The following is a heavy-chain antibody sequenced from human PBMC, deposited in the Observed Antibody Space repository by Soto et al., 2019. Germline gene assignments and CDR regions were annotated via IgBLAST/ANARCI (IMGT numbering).Heavy chain of an antibody. CDR2: IHYSGST. CDR1: GGSISSSSYY. Sequence: QLQLQESGPGLVKPSETLSLTCTVSGGSISSSSYYWGWIRQPPGKGLEWAASIHYSGSTFYNPSLKSRVVISVDTSKNQFSLKLNSVTAADAAVYYCPTFRGMTTATTERSFDYWGQGTLVTVSS. V-gene: IGHV4-39*01. D-gene: IGHD4-17*01. CDR3: PTFRGMTTATTERSFDY. J-gene: IGHJ4*02.